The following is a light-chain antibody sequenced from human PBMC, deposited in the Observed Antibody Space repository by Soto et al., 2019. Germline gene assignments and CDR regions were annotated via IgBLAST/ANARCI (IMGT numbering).Light chain of an antibody. J-gene: IGKJ2*01. CDR1: QTIRTS. Sequence: DIQMTQSPSSLSASVGDRVTITCRASQTIRTSLNWYPQKPGKAPRLLIYDASSLLSGVPSRFSGSGSGTDFTLTIASLQPEDCSTYDCQQSDSTPYTFGQGTKVES. CDR2: DAS. CDR3: QQSDSTPYT. V-gene: IGKV1-39*01.